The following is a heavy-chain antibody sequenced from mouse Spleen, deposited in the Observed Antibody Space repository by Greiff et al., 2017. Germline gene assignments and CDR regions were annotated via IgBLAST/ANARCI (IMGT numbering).Heavy chain of an antibody. CDR3: ARYSHYAMDY. V-gene: IGHV1S137*01. J-gene: IGHJ4*01. CDR2: ISTYYGDA. Sequence: VQLQQSGAELVRPGVSVKISCKGSGYTFTDYAMHWVKQSHAKSLEWIGVISTYYGDASYNQKFKGKATMTVDKSSSTAYMELARLTSEDSAIYYCARYSHYAMDYWGQGTSVTVSS. CDR1: GYTFTDYA.